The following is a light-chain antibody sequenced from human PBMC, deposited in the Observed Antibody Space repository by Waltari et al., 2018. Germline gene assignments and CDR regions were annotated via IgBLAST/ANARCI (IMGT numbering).Light chain of an antibody. CDR1: RSDGEEDKV. J-gene: IGLJ2*01. Sequence: QSALTQPASVSGSPGQSVTISCTGVRSDGEEDKVFPWFRQHPGKVPKPILFDVSNRPSDISNRFSGYKSGNTAFLTISRLQADDEADYYCTTYPDTNTPVVFGGGTKVTV. CDR2: DVS. CDR3: TTYPDTNTPVV. V-gene: IGLV2-14*03.